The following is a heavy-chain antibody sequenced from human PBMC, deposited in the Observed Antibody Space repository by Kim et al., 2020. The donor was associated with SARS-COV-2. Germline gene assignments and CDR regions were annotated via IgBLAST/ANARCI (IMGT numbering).Heavy chain of an antibody. J-gene: IGHJ5*02. CDR3: ARNVSGKPPNL. D-gene: IGHD1-26*01. V-gene: IGHV4-34*01. CDR2: INHYGNP. Sequence: SETLSLTCAVYGGSFSGYYWSWIRQPPGKGLEWIGQINHYGNPNYNPSPKSRITISLDTSNNQFSLKVRSVTAADTAVYYCARNVSGKPPNLWGQGTLFTVSS. CDR1: GGSFSGYY.